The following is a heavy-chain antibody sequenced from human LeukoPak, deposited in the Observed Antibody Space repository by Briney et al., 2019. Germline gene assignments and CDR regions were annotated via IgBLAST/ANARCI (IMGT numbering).Heavy chain of an antibody. J-gene: IGHJ4*02. Sequence: ASVKVSCKASGYTFTTYSLTWVRQAPGQGLEWMGWISTYNGDTNYSQKLQGRVTMTTDTSTSTAYMELRSLRSDDTAVYYCARLTEFPQYFGYWGQGTLVTVSS. V-gene: IGHV1-18*01. CDR1: GYTFTTYS. D-gene: IGHD2-21*02. CDR3: ARLTEFPQYFGY. CDR2: ISTYNGDT.